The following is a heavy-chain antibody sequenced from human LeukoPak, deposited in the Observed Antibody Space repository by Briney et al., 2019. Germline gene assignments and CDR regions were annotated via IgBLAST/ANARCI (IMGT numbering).Heavy chain of an antibody. Sequence: SETLSLTCAVSGYFISSGYYWGWIRQPPGKGLEWIGSVYHSGSTYYNPSLKSRVTISVDTSKNQFSLKLSSVTAADTAVYYCARVVVVVPAAINGFDYWGQGTLVTVSS. CDR2: VYHSGST. CDR1: GYFISSGYY. D-gene: IGHD2-2*01. CDR3: ARVVVVVPAAINGFDY. J-gene: IGHJ4*02. V-gene: IGHV4-38-2*01.